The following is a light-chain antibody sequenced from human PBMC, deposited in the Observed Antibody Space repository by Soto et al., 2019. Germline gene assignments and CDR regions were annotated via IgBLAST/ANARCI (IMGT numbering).Light chain of an antibody. CDR1: QSISSY. J-gene: IGKJ4*01. CDR3: QQSYSTPRT. V-gene: IGKV1-39*01. CDR2: GTS. Sequence: DLQMTQSPSSLSASVGDRVTITCRASQSISSYLNWYQQKPGKAPNLLIYGTSSLQSGVPSRFSGSGSGTDFTLTISSLQPEDFATYYCQQSYSTPRTFGGGTKVEIK.